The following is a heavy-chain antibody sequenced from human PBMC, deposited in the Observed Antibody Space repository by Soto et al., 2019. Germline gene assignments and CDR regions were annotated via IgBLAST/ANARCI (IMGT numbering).Heavy chain of an antibody. V-gene: IGHV1-2*02. CDR2: INPNSGGT. J-gene: IGHJ3*02. Sequence: ASVKVSCKASGYTFTGYYLHWVRQAPGRGLEWMGWINPNSGGTNYAQKFQGRVTMTRDTSISTAYMELRRLRSDDSAVYFCAKEWVMTTVTMDAFDIWGQGTMVTVSS. CDR1: GYTFTGYY. CDR3: AKEWVMTTVTMDAFDI. D-gene: IGHD4-17*01.